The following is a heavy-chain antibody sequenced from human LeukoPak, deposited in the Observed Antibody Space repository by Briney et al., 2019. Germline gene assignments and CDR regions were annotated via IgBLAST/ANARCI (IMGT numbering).Heavy chain of an antibody. D-gene: IGHD6-13*01. CDR1: GGSFSGYY. Sequence: KPSETLSLTCAVYGGSFSGYYWSWIRQPPAKGLEWIGEINHSGSTNYNPSLKSRVTISVDTSKNQFSLKLSSVTAADTAVYYCARVWYSSSWYGGYYWGQGTLVTVSS. V-gene: IGHV4-34*01. J-gene: IGHJ4*02. CDR3: ARVWYSSSWYGGYY. CDR2: INHSGST.